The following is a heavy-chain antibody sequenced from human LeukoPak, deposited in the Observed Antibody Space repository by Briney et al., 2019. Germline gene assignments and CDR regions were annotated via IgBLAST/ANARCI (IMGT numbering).Heavy chain of an antibody. D-gene: IGHD6-13*01. Sequence: KTGGSLRLSCAASGFTFSSSSMNWVRQAPGKGLEWVSSISSSSIYIYYADSVKGRFTISRDNAKNSLYLQMNSLRAEDTAVYYCARKFLEQQPNRGFDPWGQGTLVTVSS. CDR1: GFTFSSSS. V-gene: IGHV3-21*01. J-gene: IGHJ5*02. CDR2: ISSSSIYI. CDR3: ARKFLEQQPNRGFDP.